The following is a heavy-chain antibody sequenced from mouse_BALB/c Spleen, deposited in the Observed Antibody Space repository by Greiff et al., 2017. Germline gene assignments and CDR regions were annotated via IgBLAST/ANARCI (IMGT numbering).Heavy chain of an antibody. V-gene: IGHV5-15*02. CDR1: GFTFSDYG. J-gene: IGHJ2*01. CDR3: ARDGNFHFDY. CDR2: ISNLAYSI. Sequence: EVMLVESGGGLVQPGGSRKLSCAASGFTFSDYGMAWVRQAPGKGPEWVAFISNLAYSIYYADTVTGRFTISRENAKNTLYLEMSSLRSEDTAMYYCARDGNFHFDYWGQGTTLTVSS. D-gene: IGHD2-1*01.